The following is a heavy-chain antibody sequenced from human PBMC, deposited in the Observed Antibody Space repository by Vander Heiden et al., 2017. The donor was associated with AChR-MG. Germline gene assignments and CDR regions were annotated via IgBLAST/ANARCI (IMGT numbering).Heavy chain of an antibody. D-gene: IGHD2-2*01. CDR1: GYTFTGYY. CDR3: ARSSQSLRKCQYATDAFDI. CDR2: INPNSGGT. Sequence: QVQLVQSGAEVKKPGASVTVSCKASGYTFTGYYMHWVRQAPGQGLEWMGWINPNSGGTNYAQKFQGWVTMTRDTSISTAYMELRRLRSEETAVYYCARSSQSLRKCQYATDAFDIWGQGTMVTVSS. J-gene: IGHJ3*02. V-gene: IGHV1-2*04.